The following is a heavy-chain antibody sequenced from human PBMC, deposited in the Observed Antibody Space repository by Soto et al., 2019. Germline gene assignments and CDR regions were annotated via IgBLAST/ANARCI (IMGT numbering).Heavy chain of an antibody. V-gene: IGHV4-39*02. J-gene: IGHJ5*02. CDR3: AKDSGYNYGYFRWFDP. Sequence: PSETLSLTCTVSGGSISSSSYFWGWIRQPPGKGLEWIGTIYSSENTYYNPSLLSRVTISVDTSKNEFSLRLSSVTAADTAVYYCAKDSGYNYGYFRWFDPWGQGTLVTVSS. D-gene: IGHD5-18*01. CDR2: IYSSENT. CDR1: GGSISSSSYF.